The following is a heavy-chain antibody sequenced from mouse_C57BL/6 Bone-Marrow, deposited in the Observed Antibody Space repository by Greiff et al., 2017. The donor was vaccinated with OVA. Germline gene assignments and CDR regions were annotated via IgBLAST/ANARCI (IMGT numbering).Heavy chain of an antibody. CDR2: INYDGSST. CDR3: ERVFFLGGRTEYFDY. CDR1: GFTFSDYY. V-gene: IGHV5-16*01. Sequence: EVKLMESEGGLVQPGSSMKLSCTASGFTFSDYYMAWVRQVPEKGLEWVANINYDGSSTYYLDSLKSRFIISRDNAKNILYLQMSSLKSEDTATYYCERVFFLGGRTEYFDYWGQGTTLTVSS. J-gene: IGHJ2*01.